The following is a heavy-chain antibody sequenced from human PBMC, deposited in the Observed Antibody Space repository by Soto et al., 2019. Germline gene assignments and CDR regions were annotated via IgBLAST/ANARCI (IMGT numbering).Heavy chain of an antibody. CDR3: AHLPKTYGDYVESYSFDY. CDR2: IYSDDHK. CDR1: GFSLSTNEVG. Sequence: ITLKESGPTLVKPTQTLTLTCTFSGFSLSTNEVGVGWIRQPPGKALEWLALIYSDDHKRYSPSLQSRLTIAKDTSKNQVVLTMTTVDPVDTATYYCAHLPKTYGDYVESYSFDYWGQGTLVTVSS. J-gene: IGHJ4*02. D-gene: IGHD4-17*01. V-gene: IGHV2-5*02.